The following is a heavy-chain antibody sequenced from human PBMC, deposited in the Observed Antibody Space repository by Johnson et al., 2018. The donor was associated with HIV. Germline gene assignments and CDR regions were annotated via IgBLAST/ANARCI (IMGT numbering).Heavy chain of an antibody. CDR3: ARDGPRGSYGAFDI. V-gene: IGHV3-20*04. CDR1: GFTFDDYG. J-gene: IGHJ3*02. D-gene: IGHD1-26*01. CDR2: ITSSGATK. Sequence: VLLVESGGGVVRPGGSLRLPCAASGFTFDDYGMAWIRQTPGKGLEWVSYITSSGATKYYADSVKGRFTISRDNTENLVYLQMNSLRAEDTALYYCARDGPRGSYGAFDIWGQGTMVTVSS.